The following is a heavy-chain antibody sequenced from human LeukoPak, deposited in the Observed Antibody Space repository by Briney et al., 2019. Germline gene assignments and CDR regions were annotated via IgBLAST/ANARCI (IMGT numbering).Heavy chain of an antibody. D-gene: IGHD2-2*01. V-gene: IGHV4-59*01. Sequence: PSETLSLTCNVSGGSISGYHWSWIRQPPGKGLEWIGYIYYSGSTNYNPSLKSRVTISVDTSKNQFSLKLSSVTAADTAVYYCARATGEYQLLPYNWFDPWGQGTLVTVSS. CDR3: ARATGEYQLLPYNWFDP. CDR1: GGSISGYH. CDR2: IYYSGST. J-gene: IGHJ5*02.